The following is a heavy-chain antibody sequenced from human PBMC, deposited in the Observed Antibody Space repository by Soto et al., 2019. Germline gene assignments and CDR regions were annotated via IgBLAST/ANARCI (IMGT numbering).Heavy chain of an antibody. V-gene: IGHV4-31*03. CDR3: AREDYQEGGFDY. J-gene: IGHJ4*02. D-gene: IGHD2-2*01. Sequence: QVQLQESGPGLVKPSQTLSLTCTVSGGSISSGGYYWSWIRQHPGKGLEWIGSIDYSGSTYFNPSLKRRVTVPVDTSKNQFSLKLSSVTAADTAVYYCAREDYQEGGFDYWGQGTLVTVSS. CDR1: GGSISSGGYY. CDR2: IDYSGST.